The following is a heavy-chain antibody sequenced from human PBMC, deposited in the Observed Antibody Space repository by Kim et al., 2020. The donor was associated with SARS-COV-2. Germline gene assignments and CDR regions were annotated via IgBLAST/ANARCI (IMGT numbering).Heavy chain of an antibody. Sequence: SVKVSCKASGGTFSSYAISWVRQAPEQGLEWMGGIIPIFGTANYAQKFQGRVTITEDESTSTAYMELSSLRSEDTAVYYCAKYHSSGWSADAFDIWGQGTIVTVSS. D-gene: IGHD6-19*01. V-gene: IGHV1-69*13. CDR2: IIPIFGTA. J-gene: IGHJ3*02. CDR1: GGTFSSYA. CDR3: AKYHSSGWSADAFDI.